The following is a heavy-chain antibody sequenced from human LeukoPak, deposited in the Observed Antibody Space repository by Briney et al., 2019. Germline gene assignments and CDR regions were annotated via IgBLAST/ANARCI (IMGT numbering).Heavy chain of an antibody. CDR2: IYSSGST. Sequence: PSQTLSLTCTVSGGSISSSSYYWSWIRQPAGKGLEWIGRIYSSGSTNYNPSLKSRVSISVDTSKNELSLKLSSVTAADTAVYYCARSGSWFDPWGQGTLVTVSS. CDR1: GGSISSSSYY. J-gene: IGHJ5*02. D-gene: IGHD3-10*01. CDR3: ARSGSWFDP. V-gene: IGHV4-61*02.